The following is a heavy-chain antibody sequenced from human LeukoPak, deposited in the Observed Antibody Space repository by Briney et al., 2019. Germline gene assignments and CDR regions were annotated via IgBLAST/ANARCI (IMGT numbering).Heavy chain of an antibody. J-gene: IGHJ4*02. CDR3: AKDDY. Sequence: GGSLRLSCAASGFIFNNYAMNWVRQAPGKGLEWGSAITSSGGSTYYADSVKGRFTISRDNSKNTLSLQMNSLRAEDTAVYYCAKDDYWGQGTLVTVSS. CDR1: GFIFNNYA. V-gene: IGHV3-23*01. CDR2: ITSSGGST.